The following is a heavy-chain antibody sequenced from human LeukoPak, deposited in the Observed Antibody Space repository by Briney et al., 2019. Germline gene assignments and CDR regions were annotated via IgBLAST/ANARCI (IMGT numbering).Heavy chain of an antibody. CDR1: GFTFSSYA. CDR3: AKYYDFWSRLDY. D-gene: IGHD3-3*01. Sequence: PGGSLRLSCAASGFTFSSYAMSWFRQAPGKGLEWVSAISGSGGSTYYADSVKGRFTISRDNSKNTLYLQMNSLRAEDTAVYYCAKYYDFWSRLDYWGQGTLVTVSS. V-gene: IGHV3-23*01. J-gene: IGHJ4*02. CDR2: ISGSGGST.